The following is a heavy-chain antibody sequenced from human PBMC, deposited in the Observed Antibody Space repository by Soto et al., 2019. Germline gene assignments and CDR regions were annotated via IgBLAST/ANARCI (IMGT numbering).Heavy chain of an antibody. J-gene: IGHJ3*02. V-gene: IGHV1-18*04. CDR3: ARVVWFGELLPSDAFDI. CDR1: GYIFDSFS. CDR2: ISAYNGNT. Sequence: ASVKVSCKSSGYIFDSFSISWVRQAPGQGLEWMGWISAYNGNTNYAQKLQGRVTMTTDTSTSTAYMELRSLRSGDTAVYYCARVVWFGELLPSDAFDIWGQGTMVTVSS. D-gene: IGHD3-10*01.